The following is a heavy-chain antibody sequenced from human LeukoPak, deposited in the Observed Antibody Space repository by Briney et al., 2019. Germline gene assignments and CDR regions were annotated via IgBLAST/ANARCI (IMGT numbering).Heavy chain of an antibody. CDR2: IIPILGIA. CDR3: ARGGAGLESTGVNSPAYGMDV. V-gene: IGHV1-69*04. J-gene: IGHJ6*02. D-gene: IGHD2-2*01. Sequence: ASVEVSCKASGGTFSSYAISWVRQAPGQGLEWMGRIIPILGIANYAQKFQGRVTITADKSTSTAYMELSSLRSEDTAVYYCARGGAGLESTGVNSPAYGMDVWGQGTTVTVSS. CDR1: GGTFSSYA.